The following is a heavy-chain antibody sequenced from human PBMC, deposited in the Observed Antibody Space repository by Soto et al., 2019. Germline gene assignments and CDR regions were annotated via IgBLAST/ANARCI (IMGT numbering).Heavy chain of an antibody. J-gene: IGHJ4*02. CDR1: GYTLTELS. CDR2: FDPEDGKT. Sequence: GASEKVSCKVSGYTLTELSMHWVRQAPGKGLEWMGGFDPEDGKTIYAQNFQGRVTMTEDSATDTAYMELSSLRSEDTAVYYCATDREDGYSQHWGRGTLVTVSS. CDR3: ATDREDGYSQH. D-gene: IGHD5-18*01. V-gene: IGHV1-24*01.